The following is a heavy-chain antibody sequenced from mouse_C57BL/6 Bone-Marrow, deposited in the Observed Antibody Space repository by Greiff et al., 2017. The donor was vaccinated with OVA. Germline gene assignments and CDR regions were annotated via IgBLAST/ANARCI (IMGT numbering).Heavy chain of an antibody. CDR1: GYTFTSYW. CDR2: IHPSDSDT. Sequence: QVQLQQPGAELVKPGASVKVSCKASGYTFTSYWMHWVKQRPGQGLEWIGRIHPSDSDTNYNQKFKGKATLTVDKSSRTAYMQLSSLTSEASAVYYCAIYYSNYVAMDYWGQGTSVTVSS. V-gene: IGHV1-74*01. J-gene: IGHJ4*01. CDR3: AIYYSNYVAMDY. D-gene: IGHD2-5*01.